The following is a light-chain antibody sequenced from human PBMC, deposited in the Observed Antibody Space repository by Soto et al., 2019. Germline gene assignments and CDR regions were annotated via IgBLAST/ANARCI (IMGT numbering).Light chain of an antibody. CDR2: AAY. CDR1: QTISAY. Sequence: DIPMTQSPSSLSASVGARVTITCRASQTISAYLNWYQQKPGKAPKLLIYAAYTLQSGVPSRFGGSGSGTDFTLTISSLQPEDPAIYYCQQSYITPYTFGQGTKLEIK. CDR3: QQSYITPYT. V-gene: IGKV1-39*01. J-gene: IGKJ2*01.